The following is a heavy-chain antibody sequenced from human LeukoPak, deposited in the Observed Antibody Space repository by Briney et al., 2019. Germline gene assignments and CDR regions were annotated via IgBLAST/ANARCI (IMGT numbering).Heavy chain of an antibody. V-gene: IGHV3-30*18. J-gene: IGHJ1*01. Sequence: GGSLRLSCAASGFTFSSYGMHWVRQAPGKGLEWVAVISYDGSNKYYADSVKGRFTISRDNSKNTLYLQMNSLRAEDTAVYYCAKDFRWIQLWFRFQHWGQGTLVTVSS. D-gene: IGHD5-18*01. CDR3: AKDFRWIQLWFRFQH. CDR1: GFTFSSYG. CDR2: ISYDGSNK.